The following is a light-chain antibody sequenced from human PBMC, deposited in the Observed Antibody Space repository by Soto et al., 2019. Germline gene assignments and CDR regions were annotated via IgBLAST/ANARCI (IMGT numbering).Light chain of an antibody. CDR2: AAS. CDR1: QSIGSY. Sequence: DIQMTQTPSSLSASVGDRVTITCRAGQSIGSYLNWYQQKPGKAPKLLIYAASSLQSGVPSRISGRGSGTEFTLTISSLEPEDFAVYYCQQRTYSITFGQGTLLEIK. J-gene: IGKJ5*01. V-gene: IGKV1-39*01. CDR3: QQRTYSIT.